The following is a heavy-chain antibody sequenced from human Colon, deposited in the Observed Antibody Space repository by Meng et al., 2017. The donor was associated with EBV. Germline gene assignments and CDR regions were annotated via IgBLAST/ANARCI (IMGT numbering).Heavy chain of an antibody. V-gene: IGHV4-39*01. CDR2: IYPSRTN. J-gene: IGHJ4*02. CDR3: APRRHGSVRNF. D-gene: IGHD3-10*01. Sequence: HLHLRKSCPVLANPSHTLSLTCTDAGDTISSRPYTCSLHRPPPGNGLQWIVTIYPSRTNSYNPSLQTRVPMLAYTSNNRFSLMLTSVSASDTAVYYSAPRRHGSVRNFWGQGTLVTVSS. CDR1: GDTISSRPYT.